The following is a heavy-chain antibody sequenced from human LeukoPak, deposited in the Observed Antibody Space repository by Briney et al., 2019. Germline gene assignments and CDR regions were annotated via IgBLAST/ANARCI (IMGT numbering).Heavy chain of an antibody. V-gene: IGHV4-59*01. Sequence: SETLSLTCTVSGGSISNYYWTWIRQPPGKGLEWIGFISYSGNTNYNPSLKSRVTISLDTSKNQFSLKLISVTAADTAVYYCARGVGSGYTDYWGQGALVTVSP. CDR1: GGSISNYY. CDR2: ISYSGNT. CDR3: ARGVGSGYTDY. J-gene: IGHJ4*02. D-gene: IGHD3-22*01.